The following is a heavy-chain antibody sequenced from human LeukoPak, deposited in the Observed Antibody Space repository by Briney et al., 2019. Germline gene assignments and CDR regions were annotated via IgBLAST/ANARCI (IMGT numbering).Heavy chain of an antibody. J-gene: IGHJ3*02. CDR1: GFTFSSYA. D-gene: IGHD3-22*01. CDR2: ISYDGSNK. V-gene: IGHV3-30-3*01. Sequence: GSLRLSCAASGFTFSSYAMHWVRQAPGKGLEWVAVISYDGSNKYYADSVKGRFTISRDNSKNTPYLQMNSLRAEDTAVYYCARPLSYYYDSSGPDAFDIWGQGTMVTVSS. CDR3: ARPLSYYYDSSGPDAFDI.